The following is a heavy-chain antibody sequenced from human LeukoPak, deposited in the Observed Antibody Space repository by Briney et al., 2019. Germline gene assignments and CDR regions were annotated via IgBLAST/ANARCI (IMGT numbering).Heavy chain of an antibody. CDR3: ASDITMIAEDAFDI. CDR2: IYYSGST. J-gene: IGHJ3*02. D-gene: IGHD3-22*01. V-gene: IGHV4-39*01. CDR1: GGSISSSSYY. Sequence: PSETLSLTCTVSGGSISSSSYYWGWIRQPPGKGLEWIGRIYYSGSTYYNPSLKSRVTISVDTSKNQFSLKLSSVTAADTAVYYCASDITMIAEDAFDIWGQGTMVTVSS.